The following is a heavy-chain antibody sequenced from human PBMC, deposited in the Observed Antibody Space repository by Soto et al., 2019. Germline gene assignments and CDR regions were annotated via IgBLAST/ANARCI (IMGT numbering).Heavy chain of an antibody. Sequence: ESLKISCQVSGYNFSRYWIGWVRQMPGKGLEWMGIIYPGDSDPRYSPSFQGQVTISVDKSISTAYLQWSSLKASDTATYYCARQDYSNYRGGMDVWGQGTTVTVSS. J-gene: IGHJ6*02. CDR3: ARQDYSNYRGGMDV. CDR1: GYNFSRYW. V-gene: IGHV5-51*01. D-gene: IGHD2-2*01. CDR2: IYPGDSDP.